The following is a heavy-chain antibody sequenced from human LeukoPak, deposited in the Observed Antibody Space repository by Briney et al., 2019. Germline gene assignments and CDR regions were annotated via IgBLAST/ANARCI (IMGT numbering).Heavy chain of an antibody. J-gene: IGHJ4*02. V-gene: IGHV4-34*01. CDR2: INHSGST. Sequence: SETLSLTCAVYGGSFSGYYWSWIRQPPGKGPEWIGEINHSGSTNYNPSLKSQVTISVDTSKNQFSLKLSSVTAAGTAVYYCATTHCSGGSCYYLFDYWGQGTLVTVSS. CDR1: GGSFSGYY. CDR3: ATTHCSGGSCYYLFDY. D-gene: IGHD2-15*01.